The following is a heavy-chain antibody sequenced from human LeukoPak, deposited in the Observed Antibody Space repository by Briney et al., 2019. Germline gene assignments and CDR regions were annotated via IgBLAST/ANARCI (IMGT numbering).Heavy chain of an antibody. Sequence: PGGSLRLSCAASGFTFSSYAMSWVRQAPGRGLEWVSAISGSGGSTYYADSVKGRFTISRDNSKNTLYLQMNSLRAEDTAVYYCAPFPRNYYGSGSDWGQGTLVTVSS. J-gene: IGHJ4*02. CDR2: ISGSGGST. CDR1: GFTFSSYA. CDR3: APFPRNYYGSGSD. D-gene: IGHD3-10*01. V-gene: IGHV3-23*01.